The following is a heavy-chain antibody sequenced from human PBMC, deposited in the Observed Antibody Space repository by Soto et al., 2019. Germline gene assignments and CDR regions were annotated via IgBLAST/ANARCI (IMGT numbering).Heavy chain of an antibody. J-gene: IGHJ3*02. D-gene: IGHD6-19*01. V-gene: IGHV3-23*01. Sequence: GGSLRLSCAASGFIFSSYAMTWVRQGPGKGLEWVSGISGNGGTTYYADSVKGRFIISRDNSKNTLFLQMNSLRAEDSAIYYCAKRFAYSSGLDGFDIWGQGTMVTVSS. CDR3: AKRFAYSSGLDGFDI. CDR2: ISGNGGTT. CDR1: GFIFSSYA.